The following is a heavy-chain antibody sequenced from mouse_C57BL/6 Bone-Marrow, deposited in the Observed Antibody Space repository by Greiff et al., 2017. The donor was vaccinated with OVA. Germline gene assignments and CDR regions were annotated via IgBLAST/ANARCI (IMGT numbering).Heavy chain of an antibody. CDR2: INPNNGGT. V-gene: IGHV1-22*01. D-gene: IGHD1-1*01. J-gene: IGHJ2*01. CDR3: ARWSTTVVATDY. Sequence: VQLQQSGPELVKPGASVKMSCKASGYTFTDYNMHWVKQSHGKGLEWIGDINPNNGGTSYNQKFKGKATLTVNKCSSTAYMELRSLTSEDSAVYYCARWSTTVVATDYWGQGTTLTVSS. CDR1: GYTFTDYN.